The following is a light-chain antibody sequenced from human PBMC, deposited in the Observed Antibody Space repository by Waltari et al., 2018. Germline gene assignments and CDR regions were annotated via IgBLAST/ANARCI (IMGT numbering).Light chain of an antibody. Sequence: DIVVTQSPFSLPVTPGAPASIPCGSSQTLLHSNGYNYMDWYLQKPGQSPQLLIYLGSNRASGVPDRFSGSGSGTDFTLKISRVEAEDVGVYYCMQSLRALWTFGQGTKVEIK. CDR2: LGS. J-gene: IGKJ1*01. CDR3: MQSLRALWT. CDR1: QTLLHSNGYNY. V-gene: IGKV2-28*01.